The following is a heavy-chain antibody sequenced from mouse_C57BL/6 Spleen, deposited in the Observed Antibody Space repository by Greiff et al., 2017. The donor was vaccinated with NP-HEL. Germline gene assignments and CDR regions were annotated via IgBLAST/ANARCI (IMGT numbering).Heavy chain of an antibody. J-gene: IGHJ2*01. CDR2: INPYNGGT. Sequence: EVQLQQSGPVLVKPGASVKMSCKASGYTFTDYYMNWVKQSHGKSLEWIGVINPYNGGTSYNQKFKGKATLTVDKSSSTAYMELNSLTSEDSAVYYCASYYGNYYFDYWGQGTTLTVSS. CDR3: ASYYGNYYFDY. D-gene: IGHD2-1*01. CDR1: GYTFTDYY. V-gene: IGHV1-19*01.